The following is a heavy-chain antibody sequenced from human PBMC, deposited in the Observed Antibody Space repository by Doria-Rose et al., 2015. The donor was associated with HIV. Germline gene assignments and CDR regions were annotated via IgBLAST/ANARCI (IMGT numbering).Heavy chain of an antibody. D-gene: IGHD6-13*01. Sequence: TLKESGPVLVKPTETLTLTCTVSGVSLSSPGMGVSWIRQPPGKALEWLANIFADDDRSYRTSLKSRLTISRGTSKSQVVLTMTDMDPVDTATYYCARIKSSRWYHKYYFDFWGQGTLVIVSA. V-gene: IGHV2-26*01. CDR2: IFADDDR. CDR3: ARIKSSRWYHKYYFDF. CDR1: GVSLSSPGMG. J-gene: IGHJ4*02.